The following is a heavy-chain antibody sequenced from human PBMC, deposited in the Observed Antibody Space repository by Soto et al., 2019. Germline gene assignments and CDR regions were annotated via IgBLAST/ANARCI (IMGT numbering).Heavy chain of an antibody. CDR1: GFTFSSYT. V-gene: IGHV3-21*01. Sequence: SGGSLRLSCAASGFTFSSYTMNWVRQAPGKGLEWVSSISSSSSYIYYADSVKGRFTISRDNAKNSLYLQMNSLRAEDTAVYYCARESIAVAGTASYGMDVWGQGTTVTVSS. D-gene: IGHD6-19*01. CDR3: ARESIAVAGTASYGMDV. J-gene: IGHJ6*02. CDR2: ISSSSSYI.